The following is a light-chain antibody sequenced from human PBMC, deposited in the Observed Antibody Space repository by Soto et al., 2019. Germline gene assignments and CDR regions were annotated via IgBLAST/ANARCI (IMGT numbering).Light chain of an antibody. CDR2: WAS. J-gene: IGKJ5*01. CDR1: QSVLYSSNNKNY. V-gene: IGKV4-1*01. Sequence: DIVMTQSPDSLAVARGERATIHCKSRQSVLYSSNNKNYLAWYKQTPGQPPKLISSWASTRESGVPDRFSGSGSGTNFTLTISSLQAEDVEVYYCQQYYSTLITFGQGTRLEIK. CDR3: QQYYSTLIT.